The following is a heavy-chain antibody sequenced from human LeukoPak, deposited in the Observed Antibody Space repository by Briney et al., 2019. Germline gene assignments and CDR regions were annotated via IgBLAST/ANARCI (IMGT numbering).Heavy chain of an antibody. V-gene: IGHV4-30-2*05. J-gene: IGHJ6*02. CDR3: ARGYGDYGLHYYYYGMDV. Sequence: SETLSLTCAVSGGSISSGGYYWSWIRQPPGKGLEWIGYIYHSGSTYYNPSLKSRVTISVDTSKNQFSLKLSSVTAADTAVYYCARGYGDYGLHYYYYGMDVWGQGTTVTVSS. CDR2: IYHSGST. D-gene: IGHD4-17*01. CDR1: GGSISSGGYY.